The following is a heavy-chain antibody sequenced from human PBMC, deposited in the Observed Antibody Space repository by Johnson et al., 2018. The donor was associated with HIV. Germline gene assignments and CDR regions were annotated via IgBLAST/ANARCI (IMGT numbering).Heavy chain of an antibody. CDR2: IKSKTDGGTT. J-gene: IGHJ3*01. D-gene: IGHD1-26*01. V-gene: IGHV3-15*05. CDR1: GFTFSSYA. CDR3: VRRDSGSLSFDL. Sequence: ASGFTFSSYAMHWVRQAPGKGLEWVGRIKSKTDGGTTDYAAPVKGRFTISRDDSKNTLYLQMNSLRVEDTAFYYCVRRDSGSLSFDLWGQGTMVTVSS.